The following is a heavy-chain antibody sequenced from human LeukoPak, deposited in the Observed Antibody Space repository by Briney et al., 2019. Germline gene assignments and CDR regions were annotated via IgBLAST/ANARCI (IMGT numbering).Heavy chain of an antibody. D-gene: IGHD3-10*01. V-gene: IGHV4-30-2*01. J-gene: IGHJ4*02. CDR1: GGSISSGGYY. CDR3: ARSPTITLAFDY. Sequence: PSQTLSLTCTVSGGSISSGGYYWSWIRQPPGKGLEWIGYIYHSGSTNYNPSLKSRVTISVDKSKNQFSLKLSSVTAADTAVYYCARSPTITLAFDYWGQGTLVTVSS. CDR2: IYHSGST.